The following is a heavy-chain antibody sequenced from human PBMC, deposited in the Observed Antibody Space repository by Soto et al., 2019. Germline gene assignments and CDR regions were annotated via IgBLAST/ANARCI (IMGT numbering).Heavy chain of an antibody. CDR3: ERNEYNGNSVDY. CDR2: IYPGDSDT. Sequence: GESLKISCKTSGYSFTSHWIGWVRQMPGNGLEWMGIIYPGDSDTRYSPSFQGQVTISADKSINTAYLQWTSLKASDTAMYYCERNEYNGNSVDYWGQGTLVTVSS. D-gene: IGHD3-10*01. CDR1: GYSFTSHW. V-gene: IGHV5-51*01. J-gene: IGHJ4*02.